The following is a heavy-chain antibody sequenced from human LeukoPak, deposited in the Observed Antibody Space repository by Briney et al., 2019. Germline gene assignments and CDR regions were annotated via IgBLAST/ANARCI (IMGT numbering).Heavy chain of an antibody. Sequence: GGSLKLSCEASGYTFSTYVRNWVRQAPGKGLEWMELITKDGGNKYYAESVKGRFTISRDNSKNTLYLHMNSLRPEDTAMYYCVKARSSTWSFGYSGEGTLVPVFS. D-gene: IGHD6-13*01. J-gene: IGHJ4*02. CDR2: ITKDGGNK. V-gene: IGHV3-30*03. CDR3: VKARSSTWSFGY. CDR1: GYTFSTYV.